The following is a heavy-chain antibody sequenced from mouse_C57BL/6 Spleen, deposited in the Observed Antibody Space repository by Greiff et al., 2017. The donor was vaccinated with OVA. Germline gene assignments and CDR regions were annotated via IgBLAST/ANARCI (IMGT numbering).Heavy chain of an antibody. CDR3: ARDDYGSSPAWFAY. D-gene: IGHD1-1*01. CDR2: ISYDGSN. CDR1: GYSITSGYY. V-gene: IGHV3-6*01. Sequence: DVKLVESGPGLVKPSQSLSLTCSVTGYSITSGYYWNWIRQFPGNKLEWMGYISYDGSNNYNPSLKNRISITRDPSKNQFFLKLNSVTTEDTATYYCARDDYGSSPAWFAYWGQGTLVTVSA. J-gene: IGHJ3*01.